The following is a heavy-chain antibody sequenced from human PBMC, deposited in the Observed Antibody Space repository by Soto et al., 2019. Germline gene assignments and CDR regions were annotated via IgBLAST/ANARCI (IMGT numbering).Heavy chain of an antibody. CDR3: AKGGRQWLVTSDFNY. Sequence: GGSLRLSCATSGFTFDDYGMSWVRQVPGKGLEWVSGVNWNAAGIGYADSVKGRFTISRDNAKNSLYLQMNSLRAEDTALYYCAKGGRQWLVTSDFNYWGRGALVTVSS. CDR2: VNWNAAGI. J-gene: IGHJ4*02. CDR1: GFTFDDYG. V-gene: IGHV3-20*04. D-gene: IGHD6-19*01.